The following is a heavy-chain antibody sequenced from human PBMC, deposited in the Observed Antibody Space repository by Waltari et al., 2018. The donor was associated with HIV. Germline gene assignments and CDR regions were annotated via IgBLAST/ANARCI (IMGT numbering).Heavy chain of an antibody. CDR3: TRDDPGPTPIDF. J-gene: IGHJ4*02. CDR2: NGPDGANV. V-gene: IGHV3-74*01. Sequence: EVQLAESGGGLVQPGGSLRLSCLASGFSFNNYWMHWVRQAPGKGLIWVAQNGPDGANVRYADSVKGRFIISRDNAKNTLYLQMNSLRAEDTAVYYCTRDDPGPTPIDFWGQGTLVTVSP. CDR1: GFSFNNYW. D-gene: IGHD2-15*01.